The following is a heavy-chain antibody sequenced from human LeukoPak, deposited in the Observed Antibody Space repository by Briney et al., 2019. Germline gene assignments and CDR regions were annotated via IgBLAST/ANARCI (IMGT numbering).Heavy chain of an antibody. CDR3: ARSYSSSSPYCDY. CDR2: IYYSGST. CDR1: GGSISRYY. J-gene: IGHJ4*02. Sequence: PSETLSLTCNLSGGSISRYYWSWIRQPPGKGLEWIGYIYYSGSTNYNPSLKSRVTISVDTSKNQFSLKLTSVTAADTAVYYCARSYSSSSPYCDYWGQGTLVTVSS. D-gene: IGHD6-6*01. V-gene: IGHV4-59*01.